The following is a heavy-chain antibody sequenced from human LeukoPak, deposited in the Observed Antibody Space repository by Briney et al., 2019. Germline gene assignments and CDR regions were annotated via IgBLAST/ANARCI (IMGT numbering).Heavy chain of an antibody. D-gene: IGHD5-12*01. Sequence: ASETLSLTCAVYGGSFSGYYWSWIRQPPGKGLEWIGEINHSGSTNYNPSLKSRVTISVDASKNQFPLKLSSVTAADTAAYYCARARGYSGYDVWGQGTLVTVSS. J-gene: IGHJ4*02. V-gene: IGHV4-34*01. CDR3: ARARGYSGYDV. CDR2: INHSGST. CDR1: GGSFSGYY.